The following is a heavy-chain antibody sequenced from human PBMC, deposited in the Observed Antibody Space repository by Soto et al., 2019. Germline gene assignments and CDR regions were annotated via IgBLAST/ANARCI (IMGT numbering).Heavy chain of an antibody. D-gene: IGHD4-17*01. CDR3: ARGSAFTTVRGTFFDS. CDR2: INHSGST. Sequence: LETLSLTCAVLGGSFSGYYWNWIRQPPGKGLEWIGEINHSGSTYYNPSLKSRVTISIDTSKNQFSLKLSSVTAADTALYYCARGSAFTTVRGTFFDSWGPGSLVTVSS. CDR1: GGSFSGYY. J-gene: IGHJ4*02. V-gene: IGHV4-34*01.